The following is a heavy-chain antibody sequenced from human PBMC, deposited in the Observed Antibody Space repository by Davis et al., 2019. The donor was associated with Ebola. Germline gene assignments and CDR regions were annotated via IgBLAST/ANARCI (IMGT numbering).Heavy chain of an antibody. CDR1: GGSISSYY. CDR2: IYYSGST. D-gene: IGHD1-1*01. V-gene: IGHV4-59*12. Sequence: SETLSLTCTVSGGSISSYYWSWIRQPPGKGLEWIGSIYYSGSTYCNPSLKSRVTISVDTSKNQFSLKLSSVTAADTAVYYCARAQFPTTSDHWGQGTLVTVSS. CDR3: ARAQFPTTSDH. J-gene: IGHJ4*02.